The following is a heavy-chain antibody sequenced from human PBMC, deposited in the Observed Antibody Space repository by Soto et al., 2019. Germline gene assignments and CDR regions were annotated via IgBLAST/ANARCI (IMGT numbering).Heavy chain of an antibody. CDR2: IYYSGST. Sequence: SETLSLTCTVSGGSVSSGSYYWSWIRQPPGKGLEWIGYIYYSGSTNYNPSLKSRVTISVDTSKNQISLKLSSVTAADTAVYYCARVPGGYCSGGSCYWFDPWGQGTLVAVSS. D-gene: IGHD2-15*01. J-gene: IGHJ5*02. CDR3: ARVPGGYCSGGSCYWFDP. CDR1: GGSVSSGSYY. V-gene: IGHV4-61*01.